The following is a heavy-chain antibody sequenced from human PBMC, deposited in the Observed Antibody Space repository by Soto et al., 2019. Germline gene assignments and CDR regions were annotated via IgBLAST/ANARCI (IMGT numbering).Heavy chain of an antibody. D-gene: IGHD3-22*01. CDR3: ARRLYYDSSGFEGGGMDV. Sequence: PSETLSLTCTVSPVADRSSSYLWGWIRDHPGKGLEWIGSIYYSGSTYYNPSLKSRVTISVDTSKNQFSLKLSSVTAADTAVYYCARRLYYDSSGFEGGGMDVWGQGTTVT. V-gene: IGHV4-39*01. CDR2: IYYSGST. CDR1: PVADRSSSYL. J-gene: IGHJ6*02.